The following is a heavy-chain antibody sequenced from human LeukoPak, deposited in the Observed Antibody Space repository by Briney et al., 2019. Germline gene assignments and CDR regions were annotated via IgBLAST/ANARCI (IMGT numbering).Heavy chain of an antibody. V-gene: IGHV4-31*03. CDR2: IHPSGML. J-gene: IGHJ4*02. Sequence: SETLSLTCTVSGASFNSDDQYWNWIRQSPGKGLEWIGSIHPSGMLYNNPSLESRVTMSRDTSKNQFSLNLNSVTAADTAVYFCSRGLDSRKHGYWGQGILVNVSS. D-gene: IGHD3-22*01. CDR1: GASFNSDDQY. CDR3: SRGLDSRKHGY.